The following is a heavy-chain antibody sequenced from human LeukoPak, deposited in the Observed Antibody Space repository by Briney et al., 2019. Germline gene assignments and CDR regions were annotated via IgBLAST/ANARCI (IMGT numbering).Heavy chain of an antibody. J-gene: IGHJ4*02. CDR1: GGSFSGYY. V-gene: IGHV4-34*01. D-gene: IGHD3-16*02. CDR2: INHSGST. Sequence: SETLSLTCAVYGGSFSGYYWSWIRQPPGKGLEWIGEINHSGSTNYIPSLKSRVTISVDTSKNQFSLKLSSVTAADTAVYYCARAGSYRPPFDYWGQGTLVTVSS. CDR3: ARAGSYRPPFDY.